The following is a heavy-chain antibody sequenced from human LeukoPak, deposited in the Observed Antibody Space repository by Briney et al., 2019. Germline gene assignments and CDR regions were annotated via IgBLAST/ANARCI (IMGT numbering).Heavy chain of an antibody. CDR2: NSPSSRNI. CDR1: GFTFSSSW. D-gene: IGHD6-19*01. J-gene: IGHJ4*02. Sequence: GGSLRLSCAASGFTFSSSWIHWVPQSPGKGLVSVSYNSPSSRNIHYADSVRGRFTISRDNAKNSLYLQMNILRDEDTAVYFCARAAYNSGPDYWGQGTLVTVSS. V-gene: IGHV3-48*02. CDR3: ARAAYNSGPDY.